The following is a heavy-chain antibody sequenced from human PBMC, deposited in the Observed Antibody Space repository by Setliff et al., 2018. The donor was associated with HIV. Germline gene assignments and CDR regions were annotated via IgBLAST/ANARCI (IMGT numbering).Heavy chain of an antibody. CDR3: ARGRSCESDWCWLYYNYYYGMDV. J-gene: IGHJ6*02. CDR1: SYSISTGYY. Sequence: SETLSLTCTVSSYSISTGYYWGWIRQPPGKGLEWIGEITDDGTATYTSSLKSRVTISLDTSKKQLSLKVTSVTAADTAIYYCARGRSCESDWCWLYYNYYYGMDVWAQGTAVTVSS. V-gene: IGHV4-38-2*02. CDR2: ITDDGTA. D-gene: IGHD2-8*01.